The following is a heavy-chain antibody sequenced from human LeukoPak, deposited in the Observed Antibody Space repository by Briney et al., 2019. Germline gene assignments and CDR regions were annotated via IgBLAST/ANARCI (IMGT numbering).Heavy chain of an antibody. CDR2: IYYSGST. CDR3: ARGFDYGAVY. V-gene: IGHV4-59*01. D-gene: IGHD4-17*01. Sequence: SETLSLTCTVSGGSISSYYWSWLRQPPGKGLEWIGCIYYSGSTNYNPSLKSRVTISVDTSKNQFSLKLSSVTAADTAVYYCARGFDYGAVYWGQGTLVTVSS. J-gene: IGHJ4*02. CDR1: GGSISSYY.